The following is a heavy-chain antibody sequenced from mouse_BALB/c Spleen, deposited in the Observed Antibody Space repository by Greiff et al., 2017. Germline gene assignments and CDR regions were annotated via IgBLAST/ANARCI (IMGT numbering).Heavy chain of an antibody. CDR2: INPSNGGT. CDR3: TRSPNWGWFAY. V-gene: IGHV1S81*02. J-gene: IGHJ3*01. Sequence: VQLQQSGAELVKPGASVKLSCKASGYTFTSYYMYWVKQRPGQGLEWIGEINPSNGGTNFNEKFKSKATLTVDKSSSTAYMQLSSLTSEDSAVYYCTRSPNWGWFAYWGQGTLVTVSA. D-gene: IGHD4-1*01. CDR1: GYTFTSYY.